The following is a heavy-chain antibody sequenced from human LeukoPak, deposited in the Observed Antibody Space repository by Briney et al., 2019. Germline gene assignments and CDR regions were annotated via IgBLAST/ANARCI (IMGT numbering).Heavy chain of an antibody. V-gene: IGHV3-53*01. CDR1: GFAVSNNY. CDR3: AKQELGIFQGSDY. CDR2: IYKDGST. D-gene: IGHD7-27*01. Sequence: GGSLRLSRAASGFAVSNNYMTWVRQAPGKGLEWVSVIYKDGSTYYADSVKGRFTISRDNSKNTLFLQMNSLRAEDTAVYYCAKQELGIFQGSDYWGQGTLVTVSS. J-gene: IGHJ4*02.